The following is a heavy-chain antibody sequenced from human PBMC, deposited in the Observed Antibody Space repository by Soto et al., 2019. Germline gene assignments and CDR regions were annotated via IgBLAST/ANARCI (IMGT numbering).Heavy chain of an antibody. CDR2: IIPILGIA. CDR3: ARHSGYGMDV. Sequence: QVQLVQSGAEVKKPGSSVKVSCKASGGTFSTYTITWVRQAPGQGLEWMGDIIPILGIANYAQEFQGRVTLTADKSTTTAYMELSSLRSEDTAMYYCARHSGYGMDVWGQGTTVTVSS. CDR1: GGTFSTYT. J-gene: IGHJ6*02. V-gene: IGHV1-69*02.